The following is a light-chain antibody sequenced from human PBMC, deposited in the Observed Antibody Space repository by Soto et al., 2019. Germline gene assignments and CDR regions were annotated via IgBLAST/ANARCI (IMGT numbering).Light chain of an antibody. Sequence: QSVLTQPPSVSGAPGQRVTISCTGRSSNIGAGYDVHWYQQRPGTAPKLLIFGNINRPSGVPDRFSGSKSGTSASLAITGLQAEDEGDYYCQSYDSTLSARYVFRTGTKVTVL. J-gene: IGLJ1*01. CDR1: SSNIGAGYD. CDR3: QSYDSTLSARYV. CDR2: GNI. V-gene: IGLV1-40*01.